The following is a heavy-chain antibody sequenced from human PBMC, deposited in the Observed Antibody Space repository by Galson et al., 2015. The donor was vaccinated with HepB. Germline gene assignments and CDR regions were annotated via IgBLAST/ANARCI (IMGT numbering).Heavy chain of an antibody. V-gene: IGHV6-1*01. CDR1: GDSVSSNSAA. D-gene: IGHD3-10*01. CDR3: ARGSGRYAMDV. J-gene: IGHJ6*02. Sequence: CAISGDSVSSNSAAWNWIRHSPSRGLEWLGRTYYRSKWYNDYAVSVESRITINPDTSKNQFSLQLRSVTPDDTAVYYCARGSGRYAMDVWGQGTTVTVSS. CDR2: TYYRSKWYN.